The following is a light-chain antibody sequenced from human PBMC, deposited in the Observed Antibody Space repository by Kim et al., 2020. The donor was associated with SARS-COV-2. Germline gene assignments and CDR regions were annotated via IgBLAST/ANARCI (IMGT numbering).Light chain of an antibody. V-gene: IGKV3-11*01. CDR3: QQRSNWPTT. CDR2: DAS. CDR1: QSVSSY. J-gene: IGKJ5*01. Sequence: EIVLTQSPATLSLSPGERATLSCRASQSVSSYLAWYQQKPGQAPRLLIYDASNRATGIPARCSGSGSGTDFTLTISSLEPEDFAVYYCQQRSNWPTTFGQGTRLEIK.